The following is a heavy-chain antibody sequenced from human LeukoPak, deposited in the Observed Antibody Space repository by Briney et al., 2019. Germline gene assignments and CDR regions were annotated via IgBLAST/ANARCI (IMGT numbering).Heavy chain of an antibody. V-gene: IGHV4-59*01. CDR3: ARDRSITGTPANYYFDY. D-gene: IGHD1-7*01. J-gene: IGHJ4*02. Sequence: PSETLSLTCTVSGGSINSYYWSWIRQPPGKGLEWIGYIYYSGSTNYNPSLKSRVTISVDTSENQFSLKLSSVTAADTAVYYCARDRSITGTPANYYFDYWGQGTLVTVSS. CDR1: GGSINSYY. CDR2: IYYSGST.